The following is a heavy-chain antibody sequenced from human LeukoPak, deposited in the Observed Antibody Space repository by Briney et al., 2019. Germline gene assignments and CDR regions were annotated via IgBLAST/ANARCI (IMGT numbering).Heavy chain of an antibody. D-gene: IGHD6-19*01. CDR2: ISGSGGST. CDR1: GFTFSSYA. Sequence: GRSLRLSCAASGFTFSSYAMSWVRQAPGKGLEWVSAISGSGGSTYYADSVKGRFTISRDNSKNTLYLQMNSLRAEDTAVYDCAKWGYRSSGWSRFYFDYWGQGTLVTVSS. J-gene: IGHJ4*02. CDR3: AKWGYRSSGWSRFYFDY. V-gene: IGHV3-23*01.